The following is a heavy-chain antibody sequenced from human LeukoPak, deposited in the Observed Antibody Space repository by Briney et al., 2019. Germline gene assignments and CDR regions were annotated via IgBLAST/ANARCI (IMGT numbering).Heavy chain of an antibody. D-gene: IGHD3-3*01. Sequence: SGGSLRLSCAVSGFDFSSNWMHWVRHAPGQGLVWVSRIKGDGISTNYADSVKGRFTISRDIAKNTLYLQMNSLRAEDTGVYYCAKDHYWSIDYWGRGTLVTVSS. V-gene: IGHV3-74*01. J-gene: IGHJ4*02. CDR2: IKGDGIST. CDR1: GFDFSSNW. CDR3: AKDHYWSIDY.